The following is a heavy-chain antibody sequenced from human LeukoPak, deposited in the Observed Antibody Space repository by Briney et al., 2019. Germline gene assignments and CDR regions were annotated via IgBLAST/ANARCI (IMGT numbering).Heavy chain of an antibody. CDR2: IKQDGSEK. D-gene: IGHD3-10*01. V-gene: IGHV3-7*01. J-gene: IGHJ4*02. Sequence: GGSLRLACVASGFTFSSYWMSWVRQAPGKGLEWVANIKQDGSEKYYVDSVKGRFTISRDNAKNSVYLQMNSLRAEDTAVYYCARDPGYSYGGFDYWGQGTRVTVSS. CDR1: GFTFSSYW. CDR3: ARDPGYSYGGFDY.